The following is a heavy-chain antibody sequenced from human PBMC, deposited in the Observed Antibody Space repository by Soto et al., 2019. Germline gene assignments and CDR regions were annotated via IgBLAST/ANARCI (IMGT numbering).Heavy chain of an antibody. V-gene: IGHV2-5*01. D-gene: IGHD6-6*01. J-gene: IGHJ4*02. CDR3: AHRSIIAAYSSYYFDY. CDR2: IYWNDDK. CDR1: GFSLSTSGVG. Sequence: SGPTLVNPTQTLTLTCTFSGFSLSTSGVGVGWIRQPPGKALEWLALIYWNDDKRYSPSLKNRLTITKDTSKNQVVLTMTNMDPVDTATYYCAHRSIIAAYSSYYFDYWGQGTLVTVSS.